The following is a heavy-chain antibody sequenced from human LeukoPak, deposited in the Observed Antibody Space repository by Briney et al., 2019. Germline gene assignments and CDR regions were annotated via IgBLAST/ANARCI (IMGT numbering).Heavy chain of an antibody. J-gene: IGHJ4*02. CDR1: GFTFSNYE. D-gene: IGHD3-10*01. Sequence: GRSLRLSCAASGFTFSNYEMNWVRQAPGKGLEWLSYISSSGSTIYYADSVKGRFTVSRDNAKNSLYLQMNSLGAEDMALYYCAREGAGIMVRGVILDYWGQGALVTVSS. CDR3: AREGAGIMVRGVILDY. CDR2: ISSSGSTI. V-gene: IGHV3-48*03.